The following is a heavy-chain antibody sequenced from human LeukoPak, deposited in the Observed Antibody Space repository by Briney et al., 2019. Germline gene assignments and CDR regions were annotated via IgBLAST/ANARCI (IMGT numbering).Heavy chain of an antibody. CDR1: GYTFTSYG. CDR3: ARATVTRHFDY. CDR2: ISACNGNT. V-gene: IGHV1-18*01. D-gene: IGHD4-17*01. J-gene: IGHJ4*02. Sequence: ASVTVSCKASGYTFTSYGISWVRQAPGQGLEWMGWISACNGNTNYAQKLQGRVTMTTDTSTSTAYMELRSLRSDDTAVYYCARATVTRHFDYWGQGTLVTVSS.